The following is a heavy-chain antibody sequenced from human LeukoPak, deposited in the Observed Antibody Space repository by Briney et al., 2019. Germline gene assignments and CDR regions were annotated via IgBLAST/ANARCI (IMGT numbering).Heavy chain of an antibody. J-gene: IGHJ6*02. D-gene: IGHD2-2*01. V-gene: IGHV1-8*01. CDR1: GYTFTSYD. Sequence: ASVKVSCKASGYTFTSYDINWVRQATGQGLEWMGWMNPNSGNTGYAQKFQGRVTMTRNTSISTAYMELSSLRSEDTAVYYCARGARAIVVVPAANYYYYGMDVWGQGTTVTVS. CDR3: ARGARAIVVVPAANYYYYGMDV. CDR2: MNPNSGNT.